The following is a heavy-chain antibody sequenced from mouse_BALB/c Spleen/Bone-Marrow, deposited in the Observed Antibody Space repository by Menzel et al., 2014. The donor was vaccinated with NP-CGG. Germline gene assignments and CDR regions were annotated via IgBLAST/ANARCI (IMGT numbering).Heavy chain of an antibody. V-gene: IGHV14-3*02. CDR1: GFNIKDTY. CDR2: IDPANGNT. D-gene: IGHD1-1*01. Sequence: EVQLQQSGAELVKPGASVKLSCTASGFNIKDTYMHWVKQRPEQGLEWIGRIDPANGNTKYDPKFQGKATITADTSSNTAYLQLSSLTSEDTAVYYCARVRLLRIRGLVYWGQGTTLTISS. CDR3: ARVRLLRIRGLVY. J-gene: IGHJ2*01.